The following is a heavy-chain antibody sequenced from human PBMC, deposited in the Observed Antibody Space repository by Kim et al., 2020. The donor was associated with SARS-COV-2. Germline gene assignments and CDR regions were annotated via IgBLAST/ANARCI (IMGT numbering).Heavy chain of an antibody. CDR3: ASAPRDWMTTVTQFDY. CDR1: GGSISSGGYY. V-gene: IGHV4-31*03. J-gene: IGHJ4*02. D-gene: IGHD4-17*01. CDR2: IYYSGST. Sequence: SETLSLTCTVSGGSISSGGYYWSWIRQHPGKGLEWIGYIYYSGSTYYNPSLKSRVTISVDTSKNQISLKLRSVTASDVAVYYCASAPRDWMTTVTQFDYWGQGTLGTVS.